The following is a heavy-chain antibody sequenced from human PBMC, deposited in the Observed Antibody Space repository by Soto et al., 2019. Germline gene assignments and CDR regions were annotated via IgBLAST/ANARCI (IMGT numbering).Heavy chain of an antibody. CDR3: ARDRGSSSWSLRPMDV. Sequence: ASVKVSCKASGYTFTSYGISWVRQAPGQGLEWTGWISAYNGNTNYAQKLQGRVTMTTDTSTSTAYMELRSLRSDDTAVYYCARDRGSSSWSLRPMDVWGQGTTVTVSS. J-gene: IGHJ6*02. D-gene: IGHD6-13*01. CDR2: ISAYNGNT. CDR1: GYTFTSYG. V-gene: IGHV1-18*01.